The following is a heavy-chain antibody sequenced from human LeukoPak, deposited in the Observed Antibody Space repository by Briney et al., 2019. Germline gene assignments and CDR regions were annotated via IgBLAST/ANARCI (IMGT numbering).Heavy chain of an antibody. J-gene: IGHJ4*02. V-gene: IGHV4-34*01. Sequence: SETLSLTCAVHGGSFSVYYWSWIRQPPGKGLEWIGEINHSGNTNYNPSLKSRVTISVDTSKNQFSLKLSSVTAADTAVYHCARGGFYCGGDCYVDYWGQGTLVTVSS. CDR3: ARGGFYCGGDCYVDY. D-gene: IGHD2-21*02. CDR2: INHSGNT. CDR1: GGSFSVYY.